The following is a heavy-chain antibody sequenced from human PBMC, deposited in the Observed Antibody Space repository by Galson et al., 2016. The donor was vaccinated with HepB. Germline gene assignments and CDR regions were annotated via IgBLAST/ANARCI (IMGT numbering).Heavy chain of an antibody. D-gene: IGHD3-9*01. J-gene: IGHJ2*01. V-gene: IGHV4-59*11. Sequence: SETLSLTCDVSDESIMTHYWSWIRQSPGKGLEWLGYTHSSGNSKYNPSLTSRVTMSLDTSRSRFSLRLRPVTAADTAVYFCARGTRFSYKWSFDSWGRGTLVTVSA. CDR2: THSSGNS. CDR1: DESIMTHY. CDR3: ARGTRFSYKWSFDS.